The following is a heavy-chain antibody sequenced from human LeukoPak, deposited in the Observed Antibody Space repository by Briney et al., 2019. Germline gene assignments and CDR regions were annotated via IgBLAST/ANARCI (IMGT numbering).Heavy chain of an antibody. CDR2: ISAYNGNT. D-gene: IGHD2-21*02. CDR1: GGTFSSYA. V-gene: IGHV1-18*01. J-gene: IGHJ5*02. Sequence: GASVKVSCKASGGTFSSYAISWVRQAPGQGLEWMGWISAYNGNTNYAQKLQGRVTMTTDTSTSTAYMELRSLRSDDTAVYYCARDGGAYCGGDCYAPPAFDPWGQGTLVTVSS. CDR3: ARDGGAYCGGDCYAPPAFDP.